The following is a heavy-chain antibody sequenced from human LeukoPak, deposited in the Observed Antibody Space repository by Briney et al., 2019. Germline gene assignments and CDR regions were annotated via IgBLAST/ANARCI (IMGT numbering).Heavy chain of an antibody. D-gene: IGHD3-22*01. CDR2: IIPIFGTA. V-gene: IGHV1-69*01. CDR3: ARDSRSLYYDSSGYYPF. Sequence: SVKVSCKASGGTFTSYAISWVRQAPGQGLEWMGGIIPIFGTANYAQKFQGRVTITADESTSTAYMELSSLRSEDTAVYYCARDSRSLYYDSSGYYPFWGQGTLVTVSS. J-gene: IGHJ4*02. CDR1: GGTFTSYA.